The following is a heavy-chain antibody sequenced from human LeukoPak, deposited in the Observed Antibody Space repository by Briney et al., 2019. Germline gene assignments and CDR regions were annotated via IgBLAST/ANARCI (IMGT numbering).Heavy chain of an antibody. J-gene: IGHJ4*02. Sequence: PSETLSLTCTVSGGSISSYYWSWIRQPPGKGLEWIGYIYYSGSTNYNPSLKSRVTISVDTSKNQFSLKLSSVTAADTAVYYCARLDMYYYDSSGYSYGNFDYWGQGTLVTVSS. CDR3: ARLDMYYYDSSGYSYGNFDY. CDR1: GGSISSYY. V-gene: IGHV4-59*08. D-gene: IGHD3-22*01. CDR2: IYYSGST.